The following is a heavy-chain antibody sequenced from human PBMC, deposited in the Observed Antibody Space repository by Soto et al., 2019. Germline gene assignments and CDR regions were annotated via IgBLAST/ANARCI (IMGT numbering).Heavy chain of an antibody. V-gene: IGHV3-23*01. J-gene: IGHJ4*02. CDR3: AKGYSDSSWSHLDF. D-gene: IGHD6-13*01. CDR2: LNGRATEK. Sequence: PGGSLRLSCVISGFTFSSYAMTWVRQAPGKGLEWVSTLNGRATEKYHADSVRGRFTISRDNSKSTLYLQMNSLRAEDSAIHYCAKGYSDSSWSHLDFWGQGT. CDR1: GFTFSSYA.